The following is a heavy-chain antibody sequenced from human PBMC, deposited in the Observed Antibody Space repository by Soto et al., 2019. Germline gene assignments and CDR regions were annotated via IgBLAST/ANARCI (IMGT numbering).Heavy chain of an antibody. CDR1: GYSFSSYG. J-gene: IGHJ4*02. V-gene: IGHV1-18*01. D-gene: IGHD7-27*01. CDR3: ARGINWGSL. CDR2: ISAHDGQT. Sequence: ASVKVSCQASGYSFSSYGITWVRQAPGQGLEWMGWISAHDGQTSYAETLQGRVTMTTDTSTTTGYLELRSLRPDDTAVYYCARGINWGSLWGQGTRVTVSS.